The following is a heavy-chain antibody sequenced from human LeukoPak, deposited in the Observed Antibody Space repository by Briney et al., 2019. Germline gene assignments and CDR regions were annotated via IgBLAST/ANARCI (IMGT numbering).Heavy chain of an antibody. J-gene: IGHJ4*02. CDR2: IYYSGST. D-gene: IGHD5-12*01. V-gene: IGHV4-61*01. CDR3: ARYSGYDYLDY. Sequence: SETLSLTCTLSGGSVSSGSYYWSWIRQPRGKGLEWIGYIYYSGSTNYNPSLKSRVTISVDTSKNQFSLKLSSVTAADTAVYYCARYSGYDYLDYWGQGTLVTVSS. CDR1: GGSVSSGSYY.